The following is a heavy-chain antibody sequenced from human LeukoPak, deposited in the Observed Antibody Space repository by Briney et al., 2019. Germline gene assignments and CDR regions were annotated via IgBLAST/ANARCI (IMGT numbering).Heavy chain of an antibody. J-gene: IGHJ4*02. CDR3: AKDPHSYSSGWHRFY. Sequence: PRGSLRLSCAASGFTFSSYAMSWVRQAPGKGLEWVSAISGSGGSTYYADSVKGRFTISRDNSKNTLYLQMNSLRAEDTAVYYCAKDPHSYSSGWHRFYWGQGTLVTVSS. CDR1: GFTFSSYA. D-gene: IGHD6-19*01. V-gene: IGHV3-23*01. CDR2: ISGSGGST.